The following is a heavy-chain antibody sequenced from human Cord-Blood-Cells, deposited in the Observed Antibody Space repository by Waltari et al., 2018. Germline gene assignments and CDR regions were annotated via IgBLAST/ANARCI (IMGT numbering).Heavy chain of an antibody. CDR3: ARHKVYDSSGYYDAFDI. Sequence: QVQLQESGPGLVKPSETLSLTCTVSGGSISSYYWSWIRQPPGKGLEWIGYIYYSGSTNYNPPLKSRVTISVDTSKNQFSLKLSSVTAADTAVYYCARHKVYDSSGYYDAFDIWGQGTMVTVSS. CDR1: GGSISSYY. J-gene: IGHJ3*02. V-gene: IGHV4-59*08. D-gene: IGHD3-22*01. CDR2: IYYSGST.